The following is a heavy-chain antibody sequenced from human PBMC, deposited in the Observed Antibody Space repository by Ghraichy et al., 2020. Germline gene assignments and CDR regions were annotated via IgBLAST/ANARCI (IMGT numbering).Heavy chain of an antibody. V-gene: IGHV3-74*01. J-gene: IGHJ4*02. CDR1: GFTFTNYW. CDR2: ISGDGSST. Sequence: GGSLRLSCAASGFTFTNYWMPWVRHAPGKGLVWVSRISGDGSSTGSADSVKGRFTISRDNANNTMYLQMSNLRAEDTAVYYCARGGLHSSFDYWGQGTLVTVSS. D-gene: IGHD4-11*01. CDR3: ARGGLHSSFDY.